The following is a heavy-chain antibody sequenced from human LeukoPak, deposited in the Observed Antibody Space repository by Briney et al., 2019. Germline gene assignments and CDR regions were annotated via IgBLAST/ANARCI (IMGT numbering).Heavy chain of an antibody. D-gene: IGHD3-10*01. Sequence: GGSLRLSCAASGFTFSSYAMSWVRQAPGKGLEWVSAISGSGGSTYYADSVKGRFTISRDNSKNTLHLQMNSLRAEDTAVYYCVAAYYGSGSYYLDYWGQGTLVTVSS. CDR3: VAAYYGSGSYYLDY. CDR2: ISGSGGST. V-gene: IGHV3-23*01. CDR1: GFTFSSYA. J-gene: IGHJ4*02.